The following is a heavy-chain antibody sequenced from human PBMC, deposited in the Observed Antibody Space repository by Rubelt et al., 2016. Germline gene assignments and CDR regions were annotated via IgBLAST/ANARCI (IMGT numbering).Heavy chain of an antibody. D-gene: IGHD5-18*01. CDR2: IWYDGSNK. V-gene: IGHV3-33*01. CDR3: ARGARVDTAMVTVDY. J-gene: IGHJ4*02. Sequence: HWVRQAPGKGLEWVAVIWYDGSNKYYADSVKGRFTISRDNSKNTLYLQMNSLRAEDTAVYYCARGARVDTAMVTVDYWGQGTLVTVSS.